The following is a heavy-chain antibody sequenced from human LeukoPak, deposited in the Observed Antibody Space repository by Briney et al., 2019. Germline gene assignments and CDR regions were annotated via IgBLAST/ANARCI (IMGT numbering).Heavy chain of an antibody. D-gene: IGHD2-21*01. Sequence: ASVKVSCQASGYTFLNYYMHWVRQAPGQGLEWMGIINPSGGSTSYAQKFQGRLTMTRDTSTSTVYMELSSLRSEDTAVYYCARDESTSILWWWGQGTLVTVSS. V-gene: IGHV1-46*01. CDR1: GYTFLNYY. CDR3: ARDESTSILWW. CDR2: INPSGGST. J-gene: IGHJ1*01.